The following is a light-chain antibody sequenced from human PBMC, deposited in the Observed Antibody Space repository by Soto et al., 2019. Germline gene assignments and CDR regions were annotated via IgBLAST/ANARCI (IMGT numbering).Light chain of an antibody. CDR3: QQYGSSPTT. CDR2: GAS. J-gene: IGKJ1*01. V-gene: IGKV3-20*01. Sequence: DIVLTQSPGTLSLSPGDRATLSCRASQTVSSSYLGWYQQKPGQAPRLLIYGASGRATGIPDRFSGSGSGTDFTLTISRLEPEDFAVYYCQQYGSSPTTFGHGTKVDI. CDR1: QTVSSSY.